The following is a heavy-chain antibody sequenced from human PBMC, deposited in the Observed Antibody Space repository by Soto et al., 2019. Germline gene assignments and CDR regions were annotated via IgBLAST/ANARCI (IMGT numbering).Heavy chain of an antibody. Sequence: EVKLLESGGGLVQRGGSLRLSCAASKFTFSTYAMTWVRQAPGKGLEWVSDISGSGDNTYYADSVKGRFTISRDNSKSTLYLQMNSLRAEDTAVYYCAKDMVHCTGTRCARYFEKWGRGTLVTVSS. D-gene: IGHD2-8*02. CDR3: AKDMVHCTGTRCARYFEK. V-gene: IGHV3-23*01. CDR1: KFTFSTYA. J-gene: IGHJ4*02. CDR2: ISGSGDNT.